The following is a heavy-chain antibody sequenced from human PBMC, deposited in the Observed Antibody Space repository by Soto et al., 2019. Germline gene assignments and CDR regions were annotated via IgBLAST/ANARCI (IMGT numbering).Heavy chain of an antibody. CDR2: IKSKTDGGTT. V-gene: IGHV3-15*07. CDR3: TTLWTFDSSGYQYPPDGWYFGMDV. J-gene: IGHJ6*02. Sequence: GALRLSCAASGFTVSNAWMNWVRQAPGKGLEWVGRIKSKTDGGTTDYAAPVKGRFTISRDDSKNTLYLQMNSLKTEDTAVYFCTTLWTFDSSGYQYPPDGWYFGMDVWGQGTTVTVSS. D-gene: IGHD3-22*01. CDR1: GFTVSNAW.